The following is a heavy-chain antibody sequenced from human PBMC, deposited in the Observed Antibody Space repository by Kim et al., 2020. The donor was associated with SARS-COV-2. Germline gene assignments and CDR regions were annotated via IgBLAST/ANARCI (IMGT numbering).Heavy chain of an antibody. D-gene: IGHD6-19*01. V-gene: IGHV3-48*03. CDR3: ATPASTDGWYFDY. CDR2: ISSISRSI. Sequence: GGSLRLSCAASGFRFSNYEMNWVRQTPGKGLEWISYISSISRSIYYADSVRGRFTISRDNAKNSLYLQMNSLRAEDTAVYYCATPASTDGWYFDYWGRGTLVTAPS. J-gene: IGHJ4*02. CDR1: GFRFSNYE.